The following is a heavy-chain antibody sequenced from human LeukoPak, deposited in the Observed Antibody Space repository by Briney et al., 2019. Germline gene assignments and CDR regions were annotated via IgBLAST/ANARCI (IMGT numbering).Heavy chain of an antibody. Sequence: ASVKVSCKVSGYTLTELSMHWVRQAPGKGLEWMGGFDPEDGETIYAQKCQGRVTMTEDTSTDTAYMELSSLRSEDTAVYYCARETETVAGRGLDYWGQGTLVTVSS. CDR3: ARETETVAGRGLDY. D-gene: IGHD6-19*01. CDR1: GYTLTELS. CDR2: FDPEDGET. V-gene: IGHV1-24*01. J-gene: IGHJ4*02.